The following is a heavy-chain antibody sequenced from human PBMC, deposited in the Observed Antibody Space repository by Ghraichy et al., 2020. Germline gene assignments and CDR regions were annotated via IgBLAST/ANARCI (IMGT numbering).Heavy chain of an antibody. Sequence: GGSLRLSCAVSGFTFTRGWMSWVRQAPGKGLEWVANIRDDGGEKYYAESVRGRFTISRDNVQNLVFLQMDSLRVEDSAMYYCARDTNDYDWGSVRPTFEFNWFDPWGQGTLVTVS. V-gene: IGHV3-7*01. CDR3: ARDTNDYDWGSVRPTFEFNWFDP. CDR2: IRDDGGEK. J-gene: IGHJ5*02. D-gene: IGHD3-16*01. CDR1: GFTFTRGW.